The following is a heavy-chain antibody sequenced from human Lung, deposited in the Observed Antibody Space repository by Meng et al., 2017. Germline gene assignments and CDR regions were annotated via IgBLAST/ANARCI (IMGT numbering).Heavy chain of an antibody. CDR1: GFNFRSYW. V-gene: IGHV3-74*03. J-gene: IGHJ4*02. Sequence: EGQLVESGGGLVQPGGSLRLSLSASGFNFRSYWMHWVRQAPGKGLVWVSRIRGDGGSIVYADSVKGRFTISRDNAKNTLFLQMNSLRAEDTAVYYCARESGYFEYWGQGILVTVSS. CDR2: IRGDGGSI. CDR3: ARESGYFEY.